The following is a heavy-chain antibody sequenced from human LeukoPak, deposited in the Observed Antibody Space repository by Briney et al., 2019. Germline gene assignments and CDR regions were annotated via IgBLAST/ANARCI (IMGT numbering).Heavy chain of an antibody. V-gene: IGHV3-21*01. CDR3: LRDSSGYPYYYGMDV. CDR2: ISSSSTYI. Sequence: SGGSLRLSCAASGFTFSGYSMNWVRQAPGKGLEWLSSISSSSTYIYYAASVKGRFTISRDNAKNSLYLQMNSLRAEDTAVYYCLRDSSGYPYYYGMDVWGQGTTVTVSS. J-gene: IGHJ6*02. D-gene: IGHD3-22*01. CDR1: GFTFSGYS.